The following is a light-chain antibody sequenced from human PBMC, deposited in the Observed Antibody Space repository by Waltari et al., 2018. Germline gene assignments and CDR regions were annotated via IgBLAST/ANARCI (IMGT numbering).Light chain of an antibody. CDR3: QQYNDWPHT. J-gene: IGKJ3*01. Sequence: ETLLTQSPATLSVSPGNRATLSCRASQRVGSNLAWYQQRPGQAPRLLIYGASTRAIGVPDRFSGSGSGTQLTLTISSLQSEDFGIYYCQQYNDWPHTFGPGTKVDIK. CDR2: GAS. V-gene: IGKV3-15*01. CDR1: QRVGSN.